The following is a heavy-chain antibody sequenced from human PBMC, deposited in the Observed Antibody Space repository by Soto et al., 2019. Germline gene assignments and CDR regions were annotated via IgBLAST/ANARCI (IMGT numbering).Heavy chain of an antibody. CDR1: GFTFSSYG. CDR3: ARDLGLSGYLRPIFDS. V-gene: IGHV3-33*01. CDR2: IWYDGSNK. Sequence: QVQLVESGGGVVQPGRSLRLSCAASGFTFSSYGMHWVRQAPDKGLEWVAVIWYDGSNKYYVDSVQGRFTISRDNSKNTVYLQMNSLRAEATAVYYCARDLGLSGYLRPIFDSWGQGTLVTVSS. J-gene: IGHJ4*02. D-gene: IGHD5-12*01.